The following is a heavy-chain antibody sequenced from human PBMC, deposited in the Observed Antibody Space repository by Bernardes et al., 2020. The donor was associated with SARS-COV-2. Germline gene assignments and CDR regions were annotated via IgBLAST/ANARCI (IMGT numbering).Heavy chain of an antibody. D-gene: IGHD2-15*01. CDR3: TTERPRTIYCSGGSCKGGTYNWFDP. CDR2: ITDSGDST. CDR1: GFTFSSYT. Sequence: GGSLRLSCEVSGFTFSSYTMNWVRQAPGKGLEWVSTITDSGDSTYYADSVKGRFTISRDNSKDRLYLQMNSLRAEDTAVYYCTTERPRTIYCSGGSCKGGTYNWFDPWGQGTLVTVSS. J-gene: IGHJ5*02. V-gene: IGHV3-23*01.